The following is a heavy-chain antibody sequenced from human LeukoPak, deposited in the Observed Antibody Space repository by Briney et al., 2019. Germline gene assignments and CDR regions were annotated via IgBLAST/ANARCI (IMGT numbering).Heavy chain of an antibody. J-gene: IGHJ4*02. CDR1: GGSTSSGGYY. D-gene: IGHD3-9*01. CDR3: ARALRDYDILTGYYTFFDY. CDR2: IYYSGST. Sequence: SETLSLTCAVSGGSTSSGGYYWSWIRQHPGKGLEWIGNIYYSGSTYYNPSLKSRVTISIDTSKNQFSLRLTSVTAADTAVYYCARALRDYDILTGYYTFFDYWGQGTLVTVSS. V-gene: IGHV4-31*11.